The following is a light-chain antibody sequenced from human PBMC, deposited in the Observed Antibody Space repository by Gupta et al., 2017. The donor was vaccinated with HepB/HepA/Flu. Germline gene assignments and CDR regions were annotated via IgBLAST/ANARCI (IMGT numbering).Light chain of an antibody. V-gene: IGKV1-39*01. CDR1: QSISSY. CDR3: QQRDSTPRT. CDR2: AAS. Sequence: DIQMTQSPSSLPASVGDRVTITCRASQSISSYLNWYQQKPGKAPKLLIYAASRLQSGVPSRFSGSGSGTDFTLTISSLQPEDFATYYCQQRDSTPRTFGQGTKVEIK. J-gene: IGKJ1*01.